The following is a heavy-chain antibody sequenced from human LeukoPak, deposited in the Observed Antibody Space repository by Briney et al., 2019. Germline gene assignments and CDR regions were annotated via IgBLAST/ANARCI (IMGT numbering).Heavy chain of an antibody. CDR1: GYSFTSSW. Sequence: GESLKISCQGSGYSFTSSWIGWVRQMPGKGLEWMGIIYPGDSDTRYSPSFQGQVTISVDKSISTAYLQWRRLKASDTAIYYCATHMTTVTDWYFDLWGRGTLVTVSS. CDR2: IYPGDSDT. D-gene: IGHD4-17*01. J-gene: IGHJ2*01. CDR3: ATHMTTVTDWYFDL. V-gene: IGHV5-51*01.